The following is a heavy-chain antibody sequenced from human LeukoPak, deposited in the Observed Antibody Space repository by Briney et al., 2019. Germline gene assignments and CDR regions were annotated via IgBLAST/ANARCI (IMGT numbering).Heavy chain of an antibody. CDR2: ITYSGST. V-gene: IGHV4-59*07. J-gene: IGHJ4*02. CDR1: ARSIVSSY. Sequence: DTLSPTCTVPARSIVSSYCSWSRPPAGKGIGWSRYITYSGSTNYNPSHKNRVPISVDTSKNQFSLKLSSVTAADTAVYYCAGGGASSGWYGDFDYWGQGTLVTVSS. D-gene: IGHD6-19*01. CDR3: AGGGASSGWYGDFDY.